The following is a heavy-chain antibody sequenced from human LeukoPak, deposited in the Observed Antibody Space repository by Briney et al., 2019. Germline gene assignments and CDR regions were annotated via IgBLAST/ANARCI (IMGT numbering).Heavy chain of an antibody. J-gene: IGHJ5*02. CDR2: IYYSGST. D-gene: IGHD3-16*01. CDR1: GGSISSGSYY. CDR3: AREAHYDYVWGSHLRPNWFDP. Sequence: SSETLSLTCTVSGGSISSGSYYWSWIRQPAGKGLEWIGYIYYSGSTNYNPSLKSRVTISVDTSKNQFSLKLSSVTAADTAVYYCAREAHYDYVWGSHLRPNWFDPWGQGTLVTVSS. V-gene: IGHV4-61*10.